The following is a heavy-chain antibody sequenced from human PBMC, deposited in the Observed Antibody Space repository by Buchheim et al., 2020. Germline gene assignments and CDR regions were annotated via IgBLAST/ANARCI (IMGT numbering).Heavy chain of an antibody. CDR3: AKNYCSGGGCYSNY. CDR2: ISGDVTTT. D-gene: IGHD2-15*01. Sequence: EVQLLESGGGLVQPGGSLRLSCAASGFTFSGYAMSWVRQAPGKGLEWVSDISGDVTTTYYADSVKGRFTISRDNSKNTLFLQMNSLRAADTAVYYCAKNYCSGGGCYSNYWGQGTL. J-gene: IGHJ4*02. V-gene: IGHV3-23*01. CDR1: GFTFSGYA.